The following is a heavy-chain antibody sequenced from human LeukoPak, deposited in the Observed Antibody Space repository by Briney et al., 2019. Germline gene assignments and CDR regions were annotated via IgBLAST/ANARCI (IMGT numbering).Heavy chain of an antibody. CDR1: GFTFSSYA. V-gene: IGHV3-23*01. CDR3: ARASIYYYYYIDV. CDR2: ISGSGGST. D-gene: IGHD5-24*01. Sequence: GGSLRLSCAASGFTFSSYAMSWVRQAPGKGLEWVSAISGSGGSTYYADSVKGRFTISRDNSKNTLYLQMNSLRAEDAAVYYCARASIYYYYYIDVWGKGTPVTVSS. J-gene: IGHJ6*03.